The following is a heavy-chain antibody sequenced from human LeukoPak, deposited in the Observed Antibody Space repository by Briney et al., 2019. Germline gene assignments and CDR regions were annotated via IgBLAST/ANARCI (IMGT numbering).Heavy chain of an antibody. CDR3: ARDSYSSYWYGAFDI. V-gene: IGHV4-59*01. CDR2: IYYSGST. Sequence: SETLSLTCTVSGGSISSYYWSWIRQPPGKGLEWIGYIYYSGSTNYDPSLKSRVSISVDRSNNQFSLKLSSVTAADTAVYYCARDSYSSYWYGAFDIWGQGTMVTVS. J-gene: IGHJ3*02. CDR1: GGSISSYY. D-gene: IGHD6-13*01.